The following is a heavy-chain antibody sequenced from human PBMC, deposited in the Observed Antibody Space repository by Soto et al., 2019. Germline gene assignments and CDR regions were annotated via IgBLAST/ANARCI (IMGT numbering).Heavy chain of an antibody. CDR3: ARGPSTEPYSGPPNDAFDI. Sequence: SQTLSLTCVISGDRVSSSSAAWNWIRQSPSRGLEWLGRIYYRSSWYNDYSLSVKSRITINSDTSKNQFSLQLNSVTPEDTAVYYCARGPSTEPYSGPPNDAFDIWGQGTMVTVSS. J-gene: IGHJ3*02. V-gene: IGHV6-1*01. D-gene: IGHD5-12*01. CDR2: IYYRSSWYN. CDR1: GDRVSSSSAA.